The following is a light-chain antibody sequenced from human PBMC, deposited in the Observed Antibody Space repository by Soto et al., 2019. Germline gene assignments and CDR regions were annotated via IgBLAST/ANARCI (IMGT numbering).Light chain of an antibody. CDR2: DAS. J-gene: IGKJ3*01. CDR1: QTISSW. V-gene: IGKV1-5*01. Sequence: DIQLTQSPSTLSGSLGDRVTITCRASQTISSWLAWYQQKPGKAPKLLIYDASSLESGVPSRFSGSGSGTEFTLTISSLQPDDFGTYYCQQYNRYSTFGPGTKVDI. CDR3: QQYNRYST.